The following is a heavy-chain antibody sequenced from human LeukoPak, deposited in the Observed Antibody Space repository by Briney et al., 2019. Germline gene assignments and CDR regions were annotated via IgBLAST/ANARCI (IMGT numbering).Heavy chain of an antibody. Sequence: KPSETLSLTCTVSGGSISSYYWSWIRQPAGKGLEWIRRIYTSGSTNYNPSLKSRVTMSVDTSKNQFSLKLSSVTAADTAVYYCARDGVVPAARGWYFDLWGRGTLVTVSS. J-gene: IGHJ2*01. CDR1: GGSISSYY. CDR3: ARDGVVPAARGWYFDL. CDR2: IYTSGST. V-gene: IGHV4-4*07. D-gene: IGHD2-2*01.